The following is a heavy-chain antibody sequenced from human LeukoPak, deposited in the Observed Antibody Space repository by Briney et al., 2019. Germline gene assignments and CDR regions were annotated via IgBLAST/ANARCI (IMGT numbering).Heavy chain of an antibody. CDR1: GYTFTSYY. V-gene: IGHV1-18*04. CDR2: SSAYNGNT. Sequence: ASVKVSCKASGYTFTSYYMHSVRQAPGQGLEWMGWSSAYNGNTNYAQKLQGRVTMTTDTSTSTAYMELRSLRSDDTAVYYCARDGVPFGFDPWGQGTLVTVSS. J-gene: IGHJ5*02. CDR3: ARDGVPFGFDP. D-gene: IGHD3-16*01.